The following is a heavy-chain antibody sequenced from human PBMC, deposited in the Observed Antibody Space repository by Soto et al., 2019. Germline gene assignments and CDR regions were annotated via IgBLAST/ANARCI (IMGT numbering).Heavy chain of an antibody. CDR2: IYYSGST. J-gene: IGHJ4*02. V-gene: IGHV4-39*01. D-gene: IGHD6-13*01. Sequence: QSQLQESGPGLVKPSETLSLTCTVSGGSISSSSFYWGWIRQPPGKGLEWIGSIYYSGSTFYNPSLKSRVPIPVDTSKSQFSLKLSSVTAADTAVYSCAIIAAAGYYLDYWGQGTLVTVSS. CDR3: AIIAAAGYYLDY. CDR1: GGSISSSSFY.